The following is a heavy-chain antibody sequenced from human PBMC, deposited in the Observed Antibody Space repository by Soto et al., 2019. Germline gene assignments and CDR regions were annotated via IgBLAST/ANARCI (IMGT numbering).Heavy chain of an antibody. CDR2: IWYDGSKE. CDR3: TSAGARGSGANGHWFDP. V-gene: IGHV3-33*08. Sequence: QEQLAESGGGVVQPGRSLRLSCTASGFTFSSFGMNWVRQAPGKGLEWVARIWYDGSKEYYEDSVKGRFTISRDDSKNSVSLQIESLRPKDTAGYYCTSAGARGSGANGHWFDPWGQGTLLTVAP. J-gene: IGHJ5*02. CDR1: GFTFSSFG. D-gene: IGHD6-25*01.